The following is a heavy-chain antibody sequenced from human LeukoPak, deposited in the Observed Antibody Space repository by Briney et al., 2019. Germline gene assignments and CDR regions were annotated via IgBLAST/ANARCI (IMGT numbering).Heavy chain of an antibody. CDR1: GGSISSSSYY. J-gene: IGHJ6*03. V-gene: IGHV4-39*07. CDR2: IYYSGST. D-gene: IGHD2-15*01. CDR3: AKGSFHLGYCGSYSCYRYHMDV. Sequence: PSETLSLTCTVSGGSISSSSYYWGWIRQPPGKGLEWIGSIYYSGSTYYNPSLKSRVTISVDTSKNQFSLKLSSVTAADTAVYYCAKGSFHLGYCGSYSCYRYHMDVWGKGTTVT.